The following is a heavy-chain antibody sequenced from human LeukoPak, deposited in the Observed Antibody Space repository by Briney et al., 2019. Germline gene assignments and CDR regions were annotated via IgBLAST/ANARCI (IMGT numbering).Heavy chain of an antibody. D-gene: IGHD3-10*01. CDR1: GGTFSSYA. CDR2: IIPIFGTA. V-gene: IGHV1-69*13. J-gene: IGHJ6*04. CDR3: ARSMVRGPYYYGMDV. Sequence: ASVKVSCKASGGTFSSYAISWVRQAPGQGLEWMGGIIPIFGTANYAQKFQGRVTITADESTSTAYMELSSLRSEDTAVYYCARSMVRGPYYYGMDVWGKGTTVTVSS.